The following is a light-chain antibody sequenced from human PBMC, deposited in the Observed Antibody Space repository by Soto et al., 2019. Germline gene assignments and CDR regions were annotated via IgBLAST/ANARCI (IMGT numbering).Light chain of an antibody. CDR1: QSVSSY. CDR2: DAS. Sequence: VLTQSPATLSLSPGERATLSCRASQSVSSYLAWYQQKPGQAPRLLIYDASNRATGIPARFSGSGSGTDFTLTISSLEPEDAAVYYCQQRSNWPPTTFGQGTRLEIK. V-gene: IGKV3-11*01. CDR3: QQRSNWPPTT. J-gene: IGKJ5*01.